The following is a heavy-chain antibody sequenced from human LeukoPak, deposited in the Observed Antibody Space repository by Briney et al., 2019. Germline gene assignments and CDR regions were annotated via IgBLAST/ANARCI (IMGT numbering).Heavy chain of an antibody. CDR3: ARADSYCHMDV. D-gene: IGHD2-21*02. V-gene: IGHV1-69*13. Sequence: GASVKVSCKASGGTFSSYAISWVRQAPGQGLEWMGGIIPIFGRGNYAQKFQGRVTITGDESTSTAYMELSSLRAEDTAVYYCARADSYCHMDVWGQGTTVTVSS. CDR1: GGTFSSYA. CDR2: IIPIFGRG. J-gene: IGHJ6*02.